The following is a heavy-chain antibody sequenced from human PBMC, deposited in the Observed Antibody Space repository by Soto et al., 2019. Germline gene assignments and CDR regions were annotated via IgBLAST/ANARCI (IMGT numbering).Heavy chain of an antibody. Sequence: QVQLVQSGAEVKKPGSSVKVSCKASGGTFSSYAISWVRQAPGQGLEWMGGIIPIFGTANYAQKFQGRVTITADESTSTAYMELSSLRSEDTAVYYCARFSTESHIVLVPAATTNYYYYGMDVWGQGTTVTVSS. CDR1: GGTFSSYA. V-gene: IGHV1-69*12. J-gene: IGHJ6*02. CDR2: IIPIFGTA. CDR3: ARFSTESHIVLVPAATTNYYYYGMDV. D-gene: IGHD2-2*01.